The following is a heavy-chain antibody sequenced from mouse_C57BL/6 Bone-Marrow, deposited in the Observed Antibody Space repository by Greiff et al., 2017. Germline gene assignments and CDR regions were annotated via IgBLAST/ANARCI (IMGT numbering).Heavy chain of an antibody. CDR3: ASMDYEGPYYYAMDY. CDR1: GYTFTSYW. J-gene: IGHJ4*01. Sequence: VQLQQPGAELVRPGTSVKLSCKASGYTFTSYWMHWVKQRPGQGLEWIGVIDPSDSYTNYNQKLKGKATLTVDTSSSTAYMQLSSLTSEDAAVYFCASMDYEGPYYYAMDYWGQGTSVTVSS. V-gene: IGHV1-59*01. D-gene: IGHD2-4*01. CDR2: IDPSDSYT.